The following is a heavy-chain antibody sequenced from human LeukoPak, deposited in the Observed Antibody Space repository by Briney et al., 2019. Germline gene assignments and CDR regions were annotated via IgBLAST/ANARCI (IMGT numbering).Heavy chain of an antibody. CDR1: GFTFSDHY. D-gene: IGHD3-10*01. J-gene: IGHJ4*02. V-gene: IGHV3-72*01. Sequence: GGSLRLSCAVSGFTFSDHYMDWARQAPGKGLEWIGRSRNEGHSYSTDFAASVRGRASLSRDHSRNSLYLQINSLRTDDTAVYYCVALLRGIGYWGQGTLVTVFS. CDR2: SRNEGHSYST. CDR3: VALLRGIGY.